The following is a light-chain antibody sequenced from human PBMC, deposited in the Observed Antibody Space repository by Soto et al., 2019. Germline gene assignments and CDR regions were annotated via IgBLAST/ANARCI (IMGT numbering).Light chain of an antibody. CDR1: QSVSRS. V-gene: IGKV3-11*01. Sequence: EIVLTQSPATLSLSPGERATLSCRAGQSVSRSLAWYQQKPGQAPRLLIYDASNRAPGIPARFSGSGSGTDFTLTISSLEPEDFAVYYCQQRSNWPSLTFGGGTKVEIK. J-gene: IGKJ4*01. CDR3: QQRSNWPSLT. CDR2: DAS.